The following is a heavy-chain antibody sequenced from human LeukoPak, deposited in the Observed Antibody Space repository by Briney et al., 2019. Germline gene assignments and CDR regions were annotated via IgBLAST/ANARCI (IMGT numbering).Heavy chain of an antibody. Sequence: GGSLRLSCAASGFTFSSYAMSWVRQAPGKGLEWVSAISGSGGSTYYADSVKGRFTISRDNSKNTLYLQMNSLRAEDTAVYYCAKRLVSDYGEAYWEGLNDYWGQGTLVTVSS. CDR3: AKRLVSDYGEAYWEGLNDY. CDR1: GFTFSSYA. D-gene: IGHD4-17*01. CDR2: ISGSGGST. V-gene: IGHV3-23*01. J-gene: IGHJ4*02.